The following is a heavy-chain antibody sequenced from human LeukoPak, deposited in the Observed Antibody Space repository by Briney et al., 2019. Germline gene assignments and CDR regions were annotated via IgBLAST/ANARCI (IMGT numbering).Heavy chain of an antibody. CDR2: IIPILGIA. Sequence: SVKVSCKASGGTFTSYTISWVRQAPGQGLEWMGRIIPILGIANYAQKFQGRVTITADKSTSTAYMELSSLRSEDTAVYYCARLGDSGGGDYWGQGTLVTVSS. D-gene: IGHD1-26*01. CDR3: ARLGDSGGGDY. J-gene: IGHJ4*02. V-gene: IGHV1-69*02. CDR1: GGTFTSYT.